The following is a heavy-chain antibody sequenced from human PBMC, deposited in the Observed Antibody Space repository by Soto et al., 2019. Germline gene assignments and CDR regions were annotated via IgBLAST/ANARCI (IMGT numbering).Heavy chain of an antibody. D-gene: IGHD1-1*01. CDR3: AKSTIVAAGTGAFDL. Sequence: EVQLLESGGGLVQPGGSLRLSCAASEFTFSSYAMNWVRQAPGKGLEWVSSISGSGDSTNYADSVKGRFSISRDNFRNTLYLQMDSLRVEDTAVYYCAKSTIVAAGTGAFDLWGQGTMVTVSS. CDR1: EFTFSSYA. J-gene: IGHJ3*01. V-gene: IGHV3-23*01. CDR2: ISGSGDST.